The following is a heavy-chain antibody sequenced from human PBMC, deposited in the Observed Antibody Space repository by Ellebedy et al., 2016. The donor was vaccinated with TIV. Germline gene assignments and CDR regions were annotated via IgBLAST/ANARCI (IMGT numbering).Heavy chain of an antibody. D-gene: IGHD1-26*01. CDR1: GFSFRSYW. CDR2: IYQDGGVQ. Sequence: GESLKISCAASGFSFRSYWMGWVRQAPGKGLEWVANIYQDGGVQYYVDSVKGRFTISRDNANKLLFLQMNSLRVEDTAVYYCARRGSYGDYSVQVNSWFDLWGQGTLVTVS. J-gene: IGHJ5*02. V-gene: IGHV3-7*01. CDR3: ARRGSYGDYSVQVNSWFDL.